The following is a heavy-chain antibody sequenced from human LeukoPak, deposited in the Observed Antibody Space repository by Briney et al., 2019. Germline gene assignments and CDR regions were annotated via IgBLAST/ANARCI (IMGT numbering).Heavy chain of an antibody. CDR1: GFTFSSYE. CDR3: AGGPIVPYFDY. D-gene: IGHD1-26*01. Sequence: GGSLRLSCAASGFTFSSYEMNWVRQAQGKGLEWVSYISSSGSTIYYADSVKGRFTISRDNAKNSLYLQMNSLRAEDTAVYYCAGGPIVPYFDYWGQGTLVTVSS. J-gene: IGHJ4*02. CDR2: ISSSGSTI. V-gene: IGHV3-48*03.